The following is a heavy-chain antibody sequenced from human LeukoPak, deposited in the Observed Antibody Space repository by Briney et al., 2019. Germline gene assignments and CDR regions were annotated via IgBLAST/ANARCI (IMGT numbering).Heavy chain of an antibody. J-gene: IGHJ3*02. Sequence: SETLSLTCTVSGGSVSSGSYTGSWIRQPPGKGLEWIGYIYDSGSANYNPSLKSRVTISVDTSKNQFSLRLSSVTAADTAVYYCARDLGGNTFDIWGQGTMVTVSS. CDR3: ARDLGGNTFDI. CDR2: IYDSGSA. D-gene: IGHD1-26*01. CDR1: GGSVSSGSYT. V-gene: IGHV4-61*01.